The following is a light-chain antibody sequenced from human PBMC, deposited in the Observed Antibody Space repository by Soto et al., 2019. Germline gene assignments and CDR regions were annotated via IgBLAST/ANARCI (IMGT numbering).Light chain of an antibody. CDR3: QRYDSYPLT. V-gene: IGKV1-5*03. CDR1: RSISRW. CDR2: ETS. J-gene: IGKJ4*01. Sequence: DIQMTQSPPTLSASVGDRVIITCRASRSISRWLAWYQQKPGKAPNLLIYETSSLETGVPSRFSGSGYGTEFTLTISSLQPDDFATYYCQRYDSYPLTFGGGTRVEIK.